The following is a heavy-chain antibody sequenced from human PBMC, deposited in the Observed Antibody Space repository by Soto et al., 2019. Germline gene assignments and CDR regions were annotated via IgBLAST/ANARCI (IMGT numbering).Heavy chain of an antibody. CDR3: ARDTSAAADAFDI. D-gene: IGHD6-13*01. Sequence: QVQLVESGGGVVQPGRSLRLSCAASGFTFSSYGMHWVRQAPGKGLEWVAVIWYDGSNKYYADSVKGRFTISRDNSKNTLYLKMNSLRAEDTAVYYCARDTSAAADAFDIWGQGTMVTVSS. CDR1: GFTFSSYG. V-gene: IGHV3-33*01. J-gene: IGHJ3*02. CDR2: IWYDGSNK.